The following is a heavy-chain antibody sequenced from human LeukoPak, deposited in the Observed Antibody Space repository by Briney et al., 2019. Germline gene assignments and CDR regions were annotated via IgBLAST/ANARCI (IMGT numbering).Heavy chain of an antibody. CDR2: ISSSSSYI. D-gene: IGHD3-10*01. J-gene: IGHJ3*02. Sequence: PGGSLRLSCAASGFTFSSYAMHWVRQAPGKGLEWVSSISSSSSYIYYADSVKGRFTISRDNAKNSLYLQMDSLRAEDTAVYYCARAPYYGSGSYGAFDIWGQGTMVTVSS. CDR1: GFTFSSYA. V-gene: IGHV3-21*01. CDR3: ARAPYYGSGSYGAFDI.